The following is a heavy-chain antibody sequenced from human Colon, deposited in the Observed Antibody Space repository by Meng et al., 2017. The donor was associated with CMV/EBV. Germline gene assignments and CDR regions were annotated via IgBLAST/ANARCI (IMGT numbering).Heavy chain of an antibody. V-gene: IGHV1-18*01. CDR2: ISNNNGNT. CDR1: GYTFAHSG. Sequence: ASVKVSCKTSGYTFAHSGISWVRQAPGQGLEWVGRISNNNGNTDYGQSFQGRAIMTTDTSTSTAYLELRGLRSDDTAVYFCARIYNWNNLYFYALDFWGQGTTVTVSS. CDR3: ARIYNWNNLYFYALDF. J-gene: IGHJ6*02. D-gene: IGHD1/OR15-1a*01.